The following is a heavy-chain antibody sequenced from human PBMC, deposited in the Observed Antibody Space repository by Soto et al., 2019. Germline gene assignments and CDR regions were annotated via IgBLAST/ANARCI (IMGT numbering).Heavy chain of an antibody. D-gene: IGHD3-10*01. CDR3: ARGINYYASGDDAFDI. V-gene: IGHV1-8*01. CDR2: MNPNSGNT. CDR1: GYTFTSYD. J-gene: IGHJ3*02. Sequence: QVQLVQSGAEVKKPGASVKVSCKASGYTFTSYDINWVRQAPGQGLEWMGWMNPNSGNTGYAQKFQGRVTMTRNTSISTAYMELSSLRSEDTAVYYCARGINYYASGDDAFDIWGQGTMVTVSS.